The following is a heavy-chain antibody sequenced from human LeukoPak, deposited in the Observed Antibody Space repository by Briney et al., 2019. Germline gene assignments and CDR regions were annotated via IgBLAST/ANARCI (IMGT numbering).Heavy chain of an antibody. Sequence: ASVKVSCKASGYTFTSYGISWVRQAPGQGPEWMGVISPSGGSTTYAQKFQGRVTMTRDMSTSTVYMELSSLRSEDTAVYYCARLPDYWGQGTLVTVSS. CDR3: ARLPDY. J-gene: IGHJ4*02. CDR2: ISPSGGST. CDR1: GYTFTSYG. V-gene: IGHV1-46*01.